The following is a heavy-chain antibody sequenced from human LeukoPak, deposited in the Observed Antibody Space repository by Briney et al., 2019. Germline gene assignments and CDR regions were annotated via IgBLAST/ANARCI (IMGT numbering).Heavy chain of an antibody. D-gene: IGHD4-11*01. V-gene: IGHV3-48*03. CDR1: GFTFSSYE. J-gene: IGHJ4*02. CDR3: ARMVRRLERLKIGRDSDYATGYYFDY. CDR2: ISSSGSTI. Sequence: GGSLRLSCAASGFTFSSYEMNWVRQAPGKGLEWVPYISSSGSTIYYADSVKGRFTISRDNAKNSLYLQMNSLRAEDTAVYYCARMVRRLERLKIGRDSDYATGYYFDYWGQGTLVTVSS.